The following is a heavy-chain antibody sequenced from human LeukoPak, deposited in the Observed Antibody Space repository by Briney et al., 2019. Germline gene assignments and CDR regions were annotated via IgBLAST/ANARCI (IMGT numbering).Heavy chain of an antibody. CDR2: ISQSGST. CDR3: ARDSRLGYCSGGSCSDAFDI. D-gene: IGHD2-15*01. J-gene: IGHJ3*02. V-gene: IGHV4-34*01. CDR1: GMSLYGYF. Sequence: SETLSLTCGVSGMSLYGYFWSWIRQPPGKGLEWIGEISQSGSTNYNPSLKSRVTISVDTSKNQFSLKLSSVTAADTAVYYCARDSRLGYCSGGSCSDAFDIWGQGTMVTVSS.